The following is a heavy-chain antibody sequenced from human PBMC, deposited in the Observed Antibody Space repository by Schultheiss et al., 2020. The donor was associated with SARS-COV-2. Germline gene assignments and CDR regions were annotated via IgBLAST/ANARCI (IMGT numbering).Heavy chain of an antibody. Sequence: GGSLRLSCAASGFTFSSYAMSWVRQAPGKGLEWVSYISSSSSTIYYADSVKGRFTISRDNAKNSLYLQMNSLRAEDTAVYYCARDWGPYCGGDCYLDYWGQGTLVTVSS. CDR1: GFTFSSYA. J-gene: IGHJ4*02. D-gene: IGHD2-21*02. CDR3: ARDWGPYCGGDCYLDY. CDR2: ISSSSSTI. V-gene: IGHV3-48*01.